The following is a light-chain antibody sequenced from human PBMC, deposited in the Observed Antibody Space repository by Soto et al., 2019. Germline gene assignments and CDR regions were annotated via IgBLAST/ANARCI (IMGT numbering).Light chain of an antibody. V-gene: IGLV2-14*01. CDR1: SSDVGGYNY. Sequence: QSALTQPASVSGSPGQSITISCTGTSSDVGGYNYVSWYQQQPGKAPKLMIYDVSNRPSGVSNRFSGSKSGNTASLTISGLQAEDEADYYCSSYTSRSTNVFGTGTKLTVL. CDR2: DVS. J-gene: IGLJ1*01. CDR3: SSYTSRSTNV.